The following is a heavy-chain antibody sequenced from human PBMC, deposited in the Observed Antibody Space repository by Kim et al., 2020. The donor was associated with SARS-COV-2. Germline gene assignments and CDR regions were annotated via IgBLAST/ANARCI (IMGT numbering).Heavy chain of an antibody. CDR1: GYTFTSYG. CDR3: ARGPNVMITFGGVIVNPPGAFDI. CDR2: ISAYNGNT. J-gene: IGHJ3*02. Sequence: ASVKVSCKASGYTFTSYGISWVRQAPGQGLEWMGWISAYNGNTNYAQKLQGRVTMTTDTSTSTAYMELRSLRSDDTAVYYCARGPNVMITFGGVIVNPPGAFDIWGQGTMVTVSS. D-gene: IGHD3-16*02. V-gene: IGHV1-18*01.